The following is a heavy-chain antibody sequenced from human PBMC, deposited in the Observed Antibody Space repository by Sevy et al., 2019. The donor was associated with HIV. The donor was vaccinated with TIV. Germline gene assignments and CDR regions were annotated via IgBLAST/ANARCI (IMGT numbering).Heavy chain of an antibody. J-gene: IGHJ6*03. CDR3: AKLEALRGMYYYYYMDV. CDR1: GFTFSSYA. CDR2: ISGSGGST. D-gene: IGHD2-15*01. V-gene: IGHV3-23*01. Sequence: GGSLRLSCAASGFTFSSYAMSWVRQAPGKGLGWVSAISGSGGSTYYADSVKGRFTISRDNSKNTLYLQMNSLRAEDTAVYYCAKLEALRGMYYYYYMDVWGKGTTVTVSS.